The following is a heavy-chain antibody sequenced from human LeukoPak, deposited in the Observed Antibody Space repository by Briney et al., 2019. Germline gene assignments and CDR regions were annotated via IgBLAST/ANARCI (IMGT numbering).Heavy chain of an antibody. Sequence: GGSLRLSCAASGFTVSSNYMSWVRQAPGKGLEWVSVIYSGGSIYYTDSVKGRFTISRDNSKNTLYLQMNSLRAEDTAVYYCAREGRWLQSDYWGQGTLVTVSS. CDR1: GFTVSSNY. D-gene: IGHD5-24*01. CDR2: IYSGGSI. V-gene: IGHV3-66*01. CDR3: AREGRWLQSDY. J-gene: IGHJ4*02.